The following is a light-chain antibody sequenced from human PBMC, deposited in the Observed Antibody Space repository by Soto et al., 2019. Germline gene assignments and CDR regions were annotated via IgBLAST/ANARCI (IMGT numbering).Light chain of an antibody. Sequence: LTQSPATLSVSPGESVTLSCRASQSINTFLAWYQQKPGQAPRLLIYGASSRATGIPDRFSGSGSGTDFTLTIGRLEPEDFALYYCQQYGSSPLTFGGGTKVDIK. CDR2: GAS. CDR3: QQYGSSPLT. V-gene: IGKV3-20*01. CDR1: QSINTF. J-gene: IGKJ4*02.